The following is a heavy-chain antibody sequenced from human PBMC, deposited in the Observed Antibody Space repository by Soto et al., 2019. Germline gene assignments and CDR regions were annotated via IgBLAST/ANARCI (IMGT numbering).Heavy chain of an antibody. CDR3: ARRAVAGTVGYDY. CDR1: GGSISSYY. J-gene: IGHJ4*02. D-gene: IGHD6-19*01. Sequence: SETLSLTCTVSGGSISSYYWSWIRQPPGKGLEWIGYIYYSGSTNYNPSLKSRVTISVDTSKNQFSLKLSSVTAADTAVYYCARRAVAGTVGYDYWGQGTLVTVSS. CDR2: IYYSGST. V-gene: IGHV4-59*01.